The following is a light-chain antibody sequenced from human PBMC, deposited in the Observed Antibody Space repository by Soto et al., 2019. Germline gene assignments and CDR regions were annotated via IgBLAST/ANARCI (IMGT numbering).Light chain of an antibody. CDR2: GAS. J-gene: IGKJ5*01. CDR3: QQCREWPLIT. V-gene: IGKV3-15*01. Sequence: EIVMTQSPGTLSVSPGERATLSCRASESVDRYLAWYQQKPGQAPRLLIYGASTRANGVPARFSGSGSGTEFTLTISSLQFEDFAGYFCQQCREWPLITFGQGTRLEAK. CDR1: ESVDRY.